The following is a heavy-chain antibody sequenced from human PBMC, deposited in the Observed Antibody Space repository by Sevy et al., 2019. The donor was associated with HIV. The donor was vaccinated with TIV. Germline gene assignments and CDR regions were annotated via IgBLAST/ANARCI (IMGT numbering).Heavy chain of an antibody. CDR1: GGTFSSYA. Sequence: ASVKVSCKASGGTFSSYAISWVRQAPGQGLEWMGGIIPIFGTANYAQKFQGRVTITADESTSTAYMELSSLRSEDTAVYYCASDQGSGYDLGYWGQGTLVTVSS. V-gene: IGHV1-69*13. D-gene: IGHD5-12*01. J-gene: IGHJ4*02. CDR2: IIPIFGTA. CDR3: ASDQGSGYDLGY.